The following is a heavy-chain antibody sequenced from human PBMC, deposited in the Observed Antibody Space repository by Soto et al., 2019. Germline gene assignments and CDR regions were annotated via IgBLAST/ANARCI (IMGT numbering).Heavy chain of an antibody. V-gene: IGHV3-23*01. CDR1: GFTFSTFS. D-gene: IGHD1-7*01. CDR3: AKCMQAYWNYDAHHI. CDR2: ITASEGTT. Sequence: XGSLRLSCAASGFTFSTFSMTGVRQAPGKGLEWVAHITASEGTTYYADSVKGRFTISRDTSSNTLYLQMNSLRAEDTALYYCAKCMQAYWNYDAHHIWGQGTMVTVSS. J-gene: IGHJ3*02.